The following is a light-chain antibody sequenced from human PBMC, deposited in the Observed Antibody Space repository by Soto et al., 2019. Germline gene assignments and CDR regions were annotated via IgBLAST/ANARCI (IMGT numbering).Light chain of an antibody. V-gene: IGKV4-1*01. Sequence: DIVRTQSPDSLAVALGERGTINWKSRESVLDSSNNKNYLAWYQQKPGQPPKLLIYWASTRESGVPDRFSGSGSGTDFTLTISSLQAEDVAVYYCQQYYSTLTWTFGQGTKVDI. CDR2: WAS. CDR1: ESVLDSSNNKNY. CDR3: QQYYSTLTWT. J-gene: IGKJ1*01.